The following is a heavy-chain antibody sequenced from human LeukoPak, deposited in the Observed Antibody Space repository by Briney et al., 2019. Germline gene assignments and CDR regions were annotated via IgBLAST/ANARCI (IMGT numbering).Heavy chain of an antibody. Sequence: GGSLRLSCAASGFTFSSYGMHWVRQAPGKGLEWVAFIRYDGSNKYYADSVKGRFTISRDNSKNTLYLQMNSLRAEDTAVYYCAKTLLRYFDPPGFWFDPWGQGTLVTVSS. D-gene: IGHD3-9*01. CDR2: IRYDGSNK. CDR1: GFTFSSYG. V-gene: IGHV3-30*02. CDR3: AKTLLRYFDPPGFWFDP. J-gene: IGHJ5*02.